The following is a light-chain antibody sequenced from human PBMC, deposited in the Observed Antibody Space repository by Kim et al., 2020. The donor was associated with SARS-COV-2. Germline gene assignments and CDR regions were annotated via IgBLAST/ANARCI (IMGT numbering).Light chain of an antibody. CDR3: QQGNTYPLT. CDR2: DAS. V-gene: IGKV1-5*01. J-gene: IGKJ4*01. Sequence: DIQMTQYPSTLSASVGDRVTITCRASQSISSWLAWYQEKPGKAPKLLIYDASSLESGVPSRFSGSGSGTEFTLTISSLQPDNFATYSCQQGNTYPLTFGVGTKLE. CDR1: QSISSW.